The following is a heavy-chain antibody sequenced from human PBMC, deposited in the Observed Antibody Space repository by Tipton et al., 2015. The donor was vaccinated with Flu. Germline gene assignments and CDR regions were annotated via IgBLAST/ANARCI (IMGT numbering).Heavy chain of an antibody. CDR2: INPNSGGT. CDR3: ARDIVVVPAAIEPVELNNYHYGMDV. J-gene: IGHJ6*02. V-gene: IGHV1-2*04. CDR1: GYTFTGYY. D-gene: IGHD2-2*01. Sequence: QSGAEVKKPGASVKVSCKASGYTFTGYYMHWVRQAHGQGLEWMGWINPNSGGTNYAQKFQGWVTMTRDTSISTAYMELSRLRSDDTAVYYCARDIVVVPAAIEPVELNNYHYGMDVWGQGTTVTVSS.